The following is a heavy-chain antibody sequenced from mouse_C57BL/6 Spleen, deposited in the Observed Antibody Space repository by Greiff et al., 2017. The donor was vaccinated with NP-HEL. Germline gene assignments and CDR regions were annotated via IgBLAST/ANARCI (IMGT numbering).Heavy chain of an antibody. V-gene: IGHV5-17*01. J-gene: IGHJ3*01. CDR2: ISSGSSTI. D-gene: IGHD1-1*01. CDR1: GFTFSDYG. CDR3: AREDYYGSSSAWFAY. Sequence: EVMLVESGGGLVKPGGSLKLSCAASGFTFSDYGMHWVRQAPEKGLEWVAYISSGSSTIYYADTVKGRFTISRDNAKNTLFLQMTSLRSEDTAMYYCAREDYYGSSSAWFAYWGQGTLVTVSA.